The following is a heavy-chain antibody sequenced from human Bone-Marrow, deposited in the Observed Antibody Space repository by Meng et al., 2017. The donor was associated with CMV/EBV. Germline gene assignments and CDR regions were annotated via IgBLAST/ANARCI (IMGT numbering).Heavy chain of an antibody. CDR2: IRGHSSNT. V-gene: IGHV1-18*01. D-gene: IGHD3-10*01. CDR3: VRYKQIYGDNPPPGRFFAY. Sequence: ASVKVSCKATGYIFTDYRISWVRQAPGQGLEWMGWIRGHSSNTHYAQNFQGRVTMTRDTSTTTAPMELKNLRSDDSAIYFCVRYKQIYGDNPPPGRFFAYWGQGTLVTVSS. CDR1: GYIFTDYR. J-gene: IGHJ4*02.